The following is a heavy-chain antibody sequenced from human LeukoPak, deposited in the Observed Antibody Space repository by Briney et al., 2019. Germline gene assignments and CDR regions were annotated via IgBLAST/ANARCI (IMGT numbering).Heavy chain of an antibody. CDR3: AREGDYYDSSGSLDY. D-gene: IGHD3-22*01. CDR2: IYHSGNT. CDR1: SNSFSRGHY. Sequence: SETLSLTCSVSSNSFSRGHYWGWIRQPPGKGLEWIGTIYHSGNTYYNPSLKSRVTISVDTSKNQFSLKLSSVTAADTAVYYCAREGDYYDSSGSLDYWGQGTLVTVSS. J-gene: IGHJ4*02. V-gene: IGHV4-38-2*02.